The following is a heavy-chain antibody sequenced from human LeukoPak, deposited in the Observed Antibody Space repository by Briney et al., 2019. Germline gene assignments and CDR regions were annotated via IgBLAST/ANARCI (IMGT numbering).Heavy chain of an antibody. J-gene: IGHJ4*02. CDR3: ARDYGGTLGY. CDR1: GGSISSGGYY. CDR2: INHSGST. Sequence: PSQTLSLTCTVSGGSISSGGYYWSWIRQPPGKGLEWIGEINHSGSTNYNPSLKSRVTISVGTSKNQFSLKLSSVTAADTAVYYCARDYGGTLGYWGQGTLVTVSS. D-gene: IGHD4-23*01. V-gene: IGHV4-30-2*01.